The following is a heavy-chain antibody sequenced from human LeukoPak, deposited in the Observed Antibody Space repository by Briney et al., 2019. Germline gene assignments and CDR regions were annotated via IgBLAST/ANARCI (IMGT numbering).Heavy chain of an antibody. CDR3: ARVAAAGNTKKDY. J-gene: IGHJ4*02. Sequence: SETLSLTCTVSGGSISSSSYYWGWIRQPPGKGLEWIGSIYYSGSTYYNPSLKSRVTISVDTSKNQFSLKLSSVTAADTAVYYCARVAAAGNTKKDYWGQGTLVTVSS. CDR2: IYYSGST. CDR1: GGSISSSSYY. V-gene: IGHV4-39*01. D-gene: IGHD6-13*01.